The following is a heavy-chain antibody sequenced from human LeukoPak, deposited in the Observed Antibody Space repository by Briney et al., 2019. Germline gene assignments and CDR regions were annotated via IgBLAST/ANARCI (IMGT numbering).Heavy chain of an antibody. CDR1: GYTFTSYD. Sequence: VASVKVSCKASGYTFTSYDINWVRQAPGQGLEWMGWINPNSGGTNYAQKFQGRVTMTRDTSISTAYMELSRLRSDDTAVYYCARDGGTVYWGQGTLVTVSS. V-gene: IGHV1-2*02. D-gene: IGHD2-21*02. J-gene: IGHJ4*02. CDR2: INPNSGGT. CDR3: ARDGGTVY.